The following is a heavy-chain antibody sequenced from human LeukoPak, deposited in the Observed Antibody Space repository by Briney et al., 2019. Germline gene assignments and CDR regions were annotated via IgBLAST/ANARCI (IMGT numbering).Heavy chain of an antibody. CDR3: AQYQRANKNTEF. CDR1: GFTFSSYA. V-gene: IGHV3-23*01. CDR2: ISGSGGST. Sequence: PGGSLRLSCAASGFTFSSYAMSWVRQAPGKGLEWVSAISGSGGSTYYADSVKGRFTISRDNSKNTLYLQMNSLRAEDTAVHYCAQYQRANKNTEFWGQGTLVSVSS. J-gene: IGHJ4*02. D-gene: IGHD2-2*01.